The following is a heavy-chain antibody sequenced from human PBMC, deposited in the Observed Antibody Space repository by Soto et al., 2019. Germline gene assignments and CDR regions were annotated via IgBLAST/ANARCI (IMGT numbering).Heavy chain of an antibody. V-gene: IGHV1-18*01. Sequence: ASLKVSCKASGYTFTSYGISWVRQAPGQGLEWMGWISAYNGNTNYAQKLQGRVTMTTDTSTSTAYMELRSLRSDDTAVYYCARDRDYDILTGYYGYFDYWGQGTLVTVSS. CDR3: ARDRDYDILTGYYGYFDY. CDR2: ISAYNGNT. CDR1: GYTFTSYG. J-gene: IGHJ4*02. D-gene: IGHD3-9*01.